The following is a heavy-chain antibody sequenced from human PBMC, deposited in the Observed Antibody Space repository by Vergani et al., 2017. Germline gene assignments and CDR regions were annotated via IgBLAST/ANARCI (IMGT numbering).Heavy chain of an antibody. V-gene: IGHV4-39*01. J-gene: IGHJ5*02. Sequence: QLQLQESGPGLVKPSETLSLTCTVSGGSISSSSYYWGWIRQPPGKGLEWIGSIYYSGSTYYNTYYNPSLKSRVTISVDTSKNQFSLKLSSVTAADTAVYYCASDGDLTIFGVLLPSWGQGTLVTVPS. D-gene: IGHD3-3*01. CDR1: GGSISSSSYY. CDR2: IYYSGSTYYNT. CDR3: ASDGDLTIFGVLLPS.